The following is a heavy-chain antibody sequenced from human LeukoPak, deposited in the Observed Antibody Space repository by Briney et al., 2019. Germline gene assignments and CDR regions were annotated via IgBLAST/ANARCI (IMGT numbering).Heavy chain of an antibody. V-gene: IGHV4-4*07. D-gene: IGHD5-18*01. Sequence: SETLSLTCTVSGGSISSYYRSWIRQPAGKGLEWIGRIYTSGSTNYNPSLKSRVTMSVDTSKNQFSLQLNSVTAADTAVYYCARYTYGNYYFDYWGQGTLVTVSA. CDR3: ARYTYGNYYFDY. CDR2: IYTSGST. J-gene: IGHJ4*02. CDR1: GGSISSYY.